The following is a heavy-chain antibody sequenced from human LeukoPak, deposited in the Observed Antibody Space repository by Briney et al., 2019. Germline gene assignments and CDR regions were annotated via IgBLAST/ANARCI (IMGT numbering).Heavy chain of an antibody. CDR2: IDHTGIT. D-gene: IGHD2-8*01. V-gene: IGHV4-59*12. CDR3: ARDRGASVFFNWFDP. CDR1: DDSITIYY. Sequence: SETLSLTCTVSDDSITIYYWSWIRQPPGKGLEWIGYIDHTGITNYNPSLNSRVTISRDTSKNQFSLKLSSVTAADTAVYYCARDRGASVFFNWFDPWGQGTLVTVSS. J-gene: IGHJ5*02.